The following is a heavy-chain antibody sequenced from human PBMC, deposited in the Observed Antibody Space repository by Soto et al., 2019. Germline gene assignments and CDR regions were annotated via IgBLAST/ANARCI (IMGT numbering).Heavy chain of an antibody. CDR3: ARDRASSSSWARPYNYYYYGMDV. CDR2: ISYDGSNK. V-gene: IGHV3-30-3*01. Sequence: QVQLVESGGGVVQPGRSLRLSCAASGFTFSSYAMHWVRQAPGKGLEWVAVISYDGSNKYYADSVKGRFTISRDNSKNTLYLQMNGLRAEDTAVYYCARDRASSSSWARPYNYYYYGMDVWGQGTTVTVSS. J-gene: IGHJ6*02. D-gene: IGHD6-6*01. CDR1: GFTFSSYA.